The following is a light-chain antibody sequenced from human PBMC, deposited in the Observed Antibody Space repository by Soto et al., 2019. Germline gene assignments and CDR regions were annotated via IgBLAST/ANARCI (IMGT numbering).Light chain of an antibody. V-gene: IGLV1-40*01. CDR1: SSNIGAGYD. CDR3: ASYASGGTPWV. Sequence: QSVLTQPPSVSGAPGQRVTISCTGSSSNIGAGYDVHWYQQRPGTAPKLVIFAVSDRPSGVSNRFSGSRSGYTASLTISGLQSEDEAFYYCASYASGGTPWVFGGGTQLTVL. J-gene: IGLJ3*02. CDR2: AVS.